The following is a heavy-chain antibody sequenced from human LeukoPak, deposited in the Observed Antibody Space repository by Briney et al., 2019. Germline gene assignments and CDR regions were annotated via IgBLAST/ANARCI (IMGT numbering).Heavy chain of an antibody. V-gene: IGHV3-30*18. Sequence: PGGSLRLSCAASGFTFSSYGMHWVRQAPGNGLEWVAVISYDGSNKYYADSVKGRFTISRDNSKNTLYLQMNSLRAEDTAVYYCAKDPSGSYLRGYFDYWGQGTLVTVSS. J-gene: IGHJ4*02. D-gene: IGHD1-26*01. CDR2: ISYDGSNK. CDR3: AKDPSGSYLRGYFDY. CDR1: GFTFSSYG.